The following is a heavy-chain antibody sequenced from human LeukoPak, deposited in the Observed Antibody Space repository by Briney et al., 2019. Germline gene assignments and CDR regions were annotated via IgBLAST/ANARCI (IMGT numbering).Heavy chain of an antibody. CDR2: IYYTGDT. D-gene: IGHD3-22*01. Sequence: LETLSLTCTVSGGSISTYYWSWIRQPPGKGLEWIGYIYYTGDTTYNSSLKSRVTISLDTSKNHFSLKLSSVTAADTAVYYCARSYDSRGYYYYGMDVWGQGTTVTVS. J-gene: IGHJ6*02. V-gene: IGHV4-59*01. CDR3: ARSYDSRGYYYYGMDV. CDR1: GGSISTYY.